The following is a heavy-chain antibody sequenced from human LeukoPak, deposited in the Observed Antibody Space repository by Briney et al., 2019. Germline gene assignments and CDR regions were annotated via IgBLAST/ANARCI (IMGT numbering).Heavy chain of an antibody. D-gene: IGHD3-10*01. CDR2: INPNSGGT. V-gene: IGHV1-2*06. CDR1: GYTFTGYY. Sequence: ASVKVSCKAPGYTFTGYYMHWVRQAPGQGLEWMERINPNSGGTNYAQKFQGRVTMTRDTSISTAYMELSRLRSDDTAVYYCARADYYGSGSYNYWGQGTLVTVSS. J-gene: IGHJ4*02. CDR3: ARADYYGSGSYNY.